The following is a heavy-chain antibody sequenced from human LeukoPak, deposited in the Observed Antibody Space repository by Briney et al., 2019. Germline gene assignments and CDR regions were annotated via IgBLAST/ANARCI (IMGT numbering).Heavy chain of an antibody. D-gene: IGHD5-18*01. Sequence: GGSLRLSCAASGFTFDDYGMSWVRQAPGKGLEWVSGINWNGGSTGYADSVKGRFTISRDNAKNSLYLQMNSLRAEDTALYHCARVSRRGYSYGGFDYWGQGTLVTVPS. CDR2: INWNGGST. CDR1: GFTFDDYG. V-gene: IGHV3-20*01. CDR3: ARVSRRGYSYGGFDY. J-gene: IGHJ4*02.